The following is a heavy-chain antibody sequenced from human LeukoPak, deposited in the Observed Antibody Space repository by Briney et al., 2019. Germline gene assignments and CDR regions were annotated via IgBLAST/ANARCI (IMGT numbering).Heavy chain of an antibody. V-gene: IGHV4-34*01. J-gene: IGHJ6*04. CDR1: GWSFSGYY. CDR3: ARGLMTTVTTFYYYYGMDV. CDR2: INHSGST. Sequence: SETLSLTCAVYGWSFSGYYWSWIRQPPGKGLEWSGEINHSGSTNYNPSLKSRVTISVDTSKNQFSLKLSSVTAADTAVYYCARGLMTTVTTFYYYYGMDVWGKGTTVTVSS. D-gene: IGHD4-17*01.